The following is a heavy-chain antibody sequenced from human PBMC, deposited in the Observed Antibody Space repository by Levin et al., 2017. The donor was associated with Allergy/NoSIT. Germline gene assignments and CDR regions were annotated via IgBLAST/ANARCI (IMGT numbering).Heavy chain of an antibody. CDR2: ISGSGDST. D-gene: IGHD3-10*01. V-gene: IGHV3-23*01. CDR1: GFIFSSFA. Sequence: PPGGSLRLSCAASGFIFSSFAMSWVRQAPGKGLEWVSVISGSGDSTFYADSVKGRFTISRDNSKNTLYLQMNSVRAGDTAVYYCAKLLKGDSGWFDPWGQGTLVTVSS. J-gene: IGHJ5*02. CDR3: AKLLKGDSGWFDP.